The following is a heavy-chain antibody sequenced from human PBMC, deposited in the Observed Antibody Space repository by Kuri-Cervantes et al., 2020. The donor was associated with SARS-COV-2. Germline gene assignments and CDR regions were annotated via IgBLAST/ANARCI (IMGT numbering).Heavy chain of an antibody. J-gene: IGHJ4*02. V-gene: IGHV1-46*01. Sequence: TWYHMHWVRQAPGQGLEWMGIINPSGGSTSYAQKFQGRVTMTRDASTSTAYMELRSLRSDDTAVYYCARDSGGYGSGDYWGQGTLVTVSS. D-gene: IGHD3-10*01. CDR2: INPSGGST. CDR1: TWYH. CDR3: ARDSGGYGSGDY.